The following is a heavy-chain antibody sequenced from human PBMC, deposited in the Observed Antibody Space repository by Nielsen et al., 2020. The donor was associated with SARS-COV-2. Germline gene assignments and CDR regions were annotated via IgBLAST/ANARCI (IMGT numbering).Heavy chain of an antibody. J-gene: IGHJ4*02. D-gene: IGHD3-3*01. CDR3: AKDDFWSGYPYFDY. Sequence: GESLKISCAASGFTFDDYAMHWVRQAPGKGLEWVSAISGSGGSTYYADSVKGRFTISRDNSKNTLYLQMNSLRAEDTAVYYCAKDDFWSGYPYFDYWGQGTLVTVSS. V-gene: IGHV3-23*01. CDR1: GFTFDDYA. CDR2: ISGSGGST.